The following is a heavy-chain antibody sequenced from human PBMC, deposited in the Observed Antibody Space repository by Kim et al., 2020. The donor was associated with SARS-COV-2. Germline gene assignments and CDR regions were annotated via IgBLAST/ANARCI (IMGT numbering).Heavy chain of an antibody. J-gene: IGHJ4*02. V-gene: IGHV4-39*01. Sequence: NPSRKSRVTISVDTSTNQFALKLSSVTAADTAVYYCARLPVYSSPFLDYWGQGTLVTVSS. CDR3: ARLPVYSSPFLDY. D-gene: IGHD6-13*01.